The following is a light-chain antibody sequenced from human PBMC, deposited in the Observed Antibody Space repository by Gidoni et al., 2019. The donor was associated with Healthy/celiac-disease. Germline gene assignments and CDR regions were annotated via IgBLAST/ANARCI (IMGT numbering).Light chain of an antibody. CDR2: WAS. CDR1: QSVLYSSNNKNY. CDR3: QQYDSTPIT. J-gene: IGKJ5*01. Sequence: DIVMTQSPDSLAVSLGERSTINCKSSQSVLYSSNNKNYLAWYQQKPGQPPTLLIYWASTRESGVPDRFSGSGSGTDFTLTISSLQSEDVAVYYCQQYDSTPITFGQGTRLEIK. V-gene: IGKV4-1*01.